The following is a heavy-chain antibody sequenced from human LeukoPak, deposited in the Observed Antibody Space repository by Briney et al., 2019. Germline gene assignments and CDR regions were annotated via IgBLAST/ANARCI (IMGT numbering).Heavy chain of an antibody. CDR2: INPSGGST. Sequence: ASVKVSCKASGYTFTSYYMHWVRQAPGQGLEWMGIINPSGGSTSYAQKFQGRVTMTRDTSTSTVYMELSSLRSEDTAVYYCARGYCSGGSCYGHDAFDIWGQGTMVTGSS. V-gene: IGHV1-46*01. J-gene: IGHJ3*02. CDR3: ARGYCSGGSCYGHDAFDI. CDR1: GYTFTSYY. D-gene: IGHD2-15*01.